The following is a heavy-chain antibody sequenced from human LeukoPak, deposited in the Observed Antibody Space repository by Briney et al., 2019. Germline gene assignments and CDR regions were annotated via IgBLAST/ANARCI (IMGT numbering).Heavy chain of an antibody. J-gene: IGHJ4*02. D-gene: IGHD2-2*01. Sequence: ASLKVSCKASGYAFTGYSMHWVRQAPGQGLEWMGWINPNSGGTNYAQKFQGRVTMTRDTSISTAYMELSRLRSDDTAVYYCAREDCSSTSCYYYFDYWGQGTLVTVSS. V-gene: IGHV1-2*02. CDR3: AREDCSSTSCYYYFDY. CDR1: GYAFTGYS. CDR2: INPNSGGT.